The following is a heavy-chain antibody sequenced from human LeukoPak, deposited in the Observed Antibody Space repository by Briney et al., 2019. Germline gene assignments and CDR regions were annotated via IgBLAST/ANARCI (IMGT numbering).Heavy chain of an antibody. D-gene: IGHD2-15*01. Sequence: GASVKVSCKASGGTFSSYAISWVRQAPGQGLEWMGWMNPNSGNTGYAQKFQGRVTMTRNTSISTAYMELSSLRSEDTAVYYCARGPPAKYSYCSGGGCCGYNWFDPWGQGTLVTVSS. V-gene: IGHV1-8*02. J-gene: IGHJ5*02. CDR1: GGTFSSYA. CDR2: MNPNSGNT. CDR3: ARGPPAKYSYCSGGGCCGYNWFDP.